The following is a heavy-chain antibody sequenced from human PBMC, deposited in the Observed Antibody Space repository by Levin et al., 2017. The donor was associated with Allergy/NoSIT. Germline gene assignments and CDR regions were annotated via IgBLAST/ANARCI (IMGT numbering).Heavy chain of an antibody. V-gene: IGHV1-2*06. CDR1: GYTFTGYY. CDR3: ATWGQAAAAGTDSPKIDY. D-gene: IGHD6-13*01. CDR2: INPNSGGT. Sequence: ASVKVSCKASGYTFTGYYMHWVRQAPGQGLEWMGRINPNSGGTNYAQKFQGRVTMTRDTSISTAYMELSRLRSDDTAVYYCATWGQAAAAGTDSPKIDYWGQGTLVTVSS. J-gene: IGHJ4*02.